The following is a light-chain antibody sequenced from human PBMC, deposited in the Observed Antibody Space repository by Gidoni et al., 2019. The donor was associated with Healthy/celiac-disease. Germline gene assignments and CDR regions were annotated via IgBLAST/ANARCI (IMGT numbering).Light chain of an antibody. CDR1: SSNIGSNT. J-gene: IGLJ2*01. Sequence: QSVLTQPPSASGTPGQRVIISCSGSSSNIGSNTVNWYQQLPVTAPKLLIYSNNQRPAGVPDRFSGSKSGTSASLAISGLQSEDEADYYCAAWDDSLNGLVFGGGTKLTVL. CDR3: AAWDDSLNGLV. V-gene: IGLV1-44*01. CDR2: SNN.